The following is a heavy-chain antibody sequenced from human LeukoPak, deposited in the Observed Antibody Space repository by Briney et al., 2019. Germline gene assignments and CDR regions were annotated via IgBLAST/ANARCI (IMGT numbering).Heavy chain of an antibody. J-gene: IGHJ4*02. Sequence: GGSLRLSCAASGFTFSSYGMNWVRQAPGKGLEWVSVISGSGSSTYYADSVKGRFTISRDNSKNTLYLQMNSLRAEDTAVYYCAKDTVGATRTFDYWGQGTLVTVSS. CDR1: GFTFSSYG. CDR2: ISGSGSST. CDR3: AKDTVGATRTFDY. V-gene: IGHV3-23*01. D-gene: IGHD1-26*01.